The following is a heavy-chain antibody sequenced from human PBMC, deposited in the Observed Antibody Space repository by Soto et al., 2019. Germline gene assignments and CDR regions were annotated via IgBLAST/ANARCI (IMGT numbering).Heavy chain of an antibody. J-gene: IGHJ2*01. CDR3: AKVAGGLGYFDL. V-gene: IGHV3-23*01. D-gene: IGHD3-16*01. CDR2: ISATGGNI. Sequence: GGSLRLSCVASGFTFSDYAMTWVRQAPGKGLEWVATISATGGNIEYTDSLKGRFTISRDNSKNTLYLQLNGLTSDDTAVHYCAKVAGGLGYFDLWGRGTLVTVS. CDR1: GFTFSDYA.